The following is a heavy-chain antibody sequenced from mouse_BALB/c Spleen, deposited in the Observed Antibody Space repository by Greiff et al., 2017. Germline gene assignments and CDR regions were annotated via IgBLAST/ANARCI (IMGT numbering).Heavy chain of an antibody. CDR3: RRRFLMDY. CDR1: GFTFSDSW. V-gene: IGHV6-6*01. J-gene: IGHJ2*01. Sequence: EVQLQESGGGLVQPGGSLKLSCAASGFTFSDSWMYWVRQSPEKGLEWVAEIRSKANNQATYYAESVKVRFTISREDSKRSVYLQMNSSRAEDTGIYYCRRRFLMDYWGQGTTLTVSS. CDR2: IRSKANNQAT.